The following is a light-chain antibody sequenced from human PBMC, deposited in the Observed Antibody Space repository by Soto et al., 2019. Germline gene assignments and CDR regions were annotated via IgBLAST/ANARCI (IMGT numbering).Light chain of an antibody. CDR1: QDIKHY. J-gene: IGKJ5*01. CDR2: DTS. V-gene: IGKV1-33*01. Sequence: DIQMTHSPSSLSASEGDIVTITCQARQDIKHYLNWYQQKPGKAPNLLIYDTSVLETGVPSRFSGSGSGTDFTFTISSLQPEDIATYYCQQYDNLPITFGQGTRLEIK. CDR3: QQYDNLPIT.